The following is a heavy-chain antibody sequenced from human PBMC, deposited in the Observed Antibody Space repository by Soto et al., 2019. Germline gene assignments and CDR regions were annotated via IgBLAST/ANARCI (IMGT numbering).Heavy chain of an antibody. CDR1: GFIFNSYW. Sequence: EVQLVESGGGLVQPGGSLRLSCAASGFIFNSYWMHWVRQSPGKGLVWISRINTDGSRTAYADSVKGRFTVSRDNAKNTLYLQLSILTGEDTAVYYCARVPFEYYVDYWGQGTLVTVSA. CDR3: ARVPFEYYVDY. V-gene: IGHV3-74*01. J-gene: IGHJ4*02. CDR2: INTDGSRT.